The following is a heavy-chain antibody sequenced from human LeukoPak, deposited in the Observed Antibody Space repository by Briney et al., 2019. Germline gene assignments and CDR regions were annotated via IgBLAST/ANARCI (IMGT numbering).Heavy chain of an antibody. CDR3: VRGLLEWFGESQ. D-gene: IGHD3-10*01. V-gene: IGHV4-30-4*01. J-gene: IGHJ4*02. CDR2: IQNSGST. Sequence: SETLSLTCTVSSGSISSGDYYWSWMRQPPGKGLEWIGYIQNSGSTYYNPSLKSRVTMSVDTSKKQLSLKLTSVTAADTAVYYCVRGLLEWFGESQWGQGTLVTVSS. CDR1: SGSISSGDYY.